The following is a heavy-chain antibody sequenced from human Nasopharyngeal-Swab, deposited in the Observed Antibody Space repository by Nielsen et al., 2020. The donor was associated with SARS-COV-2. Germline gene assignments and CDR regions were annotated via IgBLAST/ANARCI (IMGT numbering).Heavy chain of an antibody. D-gene: IGHD6-19*01. CDR3: ARGSGYSSGWYRGYYYYYGMDV. Sequence: SETLSLTCAVSGGSISSGGYSWSWIRQPPGKGLEWIGEINHSGSTNYNPSLKSRVTISVDTSKNQFSLKLSSVTAADTAVYYCARGSGYSSGWYRGYYYYYGMDVWGQGTTVTVSS. V-gene: IGHV4-34*01. CDR1: GGSISSGGYS. J-gene: IGHJ6*02. CDR2: INHSGST.